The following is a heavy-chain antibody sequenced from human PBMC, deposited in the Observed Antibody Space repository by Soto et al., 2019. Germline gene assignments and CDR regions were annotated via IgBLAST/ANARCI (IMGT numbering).Heavy chain of an antibody. CDR2: VYHSGST. D-gene: IGHD7-27*01. J-gene: IGHJ4*03. V-gene: IGHV4-31*03. Sequence: QVQLQESGPGLVKPSQTLSLTCSVSGDSIRGGGHYWNWIRQLPGKGLEWIGYVYHSGSTHYNTSLRWRLTISIDTSKKQFSLRLISVTAADTARYYCARDTGLAPTVWGYWGHGTQVTVSS. CDR1: GDSIRGGGHY. CDR3: ARDTGLAPTVWGY.